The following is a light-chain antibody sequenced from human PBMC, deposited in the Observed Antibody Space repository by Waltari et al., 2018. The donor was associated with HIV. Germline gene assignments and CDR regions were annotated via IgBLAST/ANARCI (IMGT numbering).Light chain of an antibody. J-gene: IGLJ1*01. Sequence: QSALTQPASVSGSPGQSLTISCTGPSSYVGGYTYVSWYQQHPGNAPKLIIYEVSNRPSGVSNRFSGSKSGNTASLTISGLQAEDEADYYCSSYTSSSTRVFGTGTKVTVL. CDR1: SSYVGGYTY. V-gene: IGLV2-14*01. CDR2: EVS. CDR3: SSYTSSSTRV.